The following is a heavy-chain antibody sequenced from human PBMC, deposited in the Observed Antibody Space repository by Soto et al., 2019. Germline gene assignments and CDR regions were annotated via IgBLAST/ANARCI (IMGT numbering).Heavy chain of an antibody. J-gene: IGHJ5*02. D-gene: IGHD6-19*01. CDR1: GGTFSSYA. CDR3: ASDPVPPIAVARDNWFDP. CDR2: IIPIFGTA. Sequence: GASVEVSCEASGGTFSSYAISWVRQDPGQGLEWMGGIIPIFGTANYAQKFQGRVTITADESTSTAYMELSSLRSEDTAVYYCASDPVPPIAVARDNWFDPWGQGTLVTVSS. V-gene: IGHV1-69*01.